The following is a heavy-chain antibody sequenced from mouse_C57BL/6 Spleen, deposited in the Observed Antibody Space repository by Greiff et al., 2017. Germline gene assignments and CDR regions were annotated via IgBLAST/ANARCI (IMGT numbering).Heavy chain of an antibody. Sequence: VQLKESGPGMVKPSQSLSLTCTVTGYSITSGYDWHWIRHFPGNKLEWMGYISYSGTTNYNPSLKSRISITHDTSKNHFFLKLNSVTTEDTATYYCAREGGYDSYWYFDVWGTGTTVTVSS. V-gene: IGHV3-1*01. CDR3: AREGGYDSYWYFDV. CDR2: ISYSGTT. CDR1: GYSITSGYD. J-gene: IGHJ1*03. D-gene: IGHD2-2*01.